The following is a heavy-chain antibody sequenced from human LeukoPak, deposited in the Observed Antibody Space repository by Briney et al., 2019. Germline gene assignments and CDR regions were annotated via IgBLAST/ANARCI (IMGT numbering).Heavy chain of an antibody. CDR1: GYTFIDYY. V-gene: IGHV1-2*02. CDR3: ARVQYGGVDY. Sequence: GASVKVSCKASGYTFIDYYVHWVRQAPGQGLEWMGWINPKSGGTNYAQKFQGRVTMTRDTSISTAYMELSRLRSDDTAVYYCARVQYGGVDYWGQGTLVTVSS. J-gene: IGHJ4*02. D-gene: IGHD4-23*01. CDR2: INPKSGGT.